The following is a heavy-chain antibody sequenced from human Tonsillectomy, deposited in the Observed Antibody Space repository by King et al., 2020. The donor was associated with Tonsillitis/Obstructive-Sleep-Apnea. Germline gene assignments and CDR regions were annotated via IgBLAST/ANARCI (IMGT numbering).Heavy chain of an antibody. Sequence: VQLVESGGGLIQPGGSLRLSCAASGFSVSYNYMSWVRQAPGKGLDWVATIYTAVRTDYADSVRGRFNTYRDNSKNTLFLQMNSLRAEDTAMYYCAGDPTSVTAWGFWGQGTLVTVSS. CDR3: AGDPTSVTAWGF. CDR2: IYTAVRT. D-gene: IGHD4-17*01. J-gene: IGHJ4*02. V-gene: IGHV3-53*01. CDR1: GFSVSYNY.